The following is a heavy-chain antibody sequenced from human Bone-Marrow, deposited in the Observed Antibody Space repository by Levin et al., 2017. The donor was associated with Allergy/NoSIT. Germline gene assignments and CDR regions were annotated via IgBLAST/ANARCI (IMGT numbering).Heavy chain of an antibody. CDR3: AYSPRFWSAYSAFDY. D-gene: IGHD3-3*01. CDR1: GFSLTTYGVG. V-gene: IGHV2-5*02. J-gene: IGHJ4*02. Sequence: SGPTLVKPTQTLTLTCTSSGFSLTTYGVGVGWIRQPPGKALEWLAVIYWDDDKRYSPSLKSRLTITKDTSKNQVVLTMTNMDPVDAATYYCAYSPRFWSAYSAFDYWGQGALVTVSS. CDR2: IYWDDDK.